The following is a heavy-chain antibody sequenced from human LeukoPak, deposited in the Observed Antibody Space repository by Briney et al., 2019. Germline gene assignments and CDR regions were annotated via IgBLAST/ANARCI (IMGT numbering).Heavy chain of an antibody. CDR3: ARGPLVLRYFGWQFDY. V-gene: IGHV1-46*01. Sequence: GASVKVSCKASGYTFTSYYMHWVRQAPGQGLEWMGIINPSGGSTSYAQKFQGRVTMTRDTSTSTVYMELSSLRSEDTAVYYCARGPLVLRYFGWQFDYWGQGTLVTVSS. CDR1: GYTFTSYY. CDR2: INPSGGST. D-gene: IGHD3-9*01. J-gene: IGHJ4*02.